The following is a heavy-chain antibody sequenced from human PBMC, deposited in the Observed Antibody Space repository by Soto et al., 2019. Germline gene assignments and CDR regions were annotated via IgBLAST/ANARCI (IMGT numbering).Heavy chain of an antibody. D-gene: IGHD3-3*01. CDR1: GFTFSSYA. V-gene: IGHV3-64*01. Sequence: GGSLRLSCAASGFTFSSYAMHWVRQAPGKGLEYVSAISSNGGSTYYANSVKGRFTISRDNSKNTLYLKMGSLRAEDMAVYYCAGVKVRIFGVVSHYYYMDVWGKGTTVTVSS. CDR3: AGVKVRIFGVVSHYYYMDV. CDR2: ISSNGGST. J-gene: IGHJ6*03.